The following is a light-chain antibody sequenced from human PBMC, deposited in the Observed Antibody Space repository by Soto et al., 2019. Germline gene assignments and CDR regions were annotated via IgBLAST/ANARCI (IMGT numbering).Light chain of an antibody. Sequence: LLTQSPGTLSLSPGDRATLSCRASQSITGNYFSWHQKKGGQAHKLLIYAASTRAPGIPDRLNGSGSGTAGIHTMIRLAADDVAMYHCDQYTSSWRAFGKGPKLDIK. CDR1: QSITGNY. V-gene: IGKV3-20*01. J-gene: IGKJ1*01. CDR3: DQYTSSWRA. CDR2: AAS.